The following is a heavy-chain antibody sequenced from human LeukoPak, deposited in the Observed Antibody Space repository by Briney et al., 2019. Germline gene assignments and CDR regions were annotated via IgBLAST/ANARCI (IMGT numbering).Heavy chain of an antibody. J-gene: IGHJ4*02. CDR2: IKSKTDGAAT. V-gene: IGHV3-15*01. CDR1: GFTFSDAW. D-gene: IGHD3-10*01. Sequence: GGSLRLSCADSGFTFSDAWMSWVRQAPGRGLEWVGRIKSKTDGAATDYAAPVKGRFTISRDDSKNTLFLQMNSLRTEDTVVYYCTTATMIRGVSDYWGQGTLVTVSS. CDR3: TTATMIRGVSDY.